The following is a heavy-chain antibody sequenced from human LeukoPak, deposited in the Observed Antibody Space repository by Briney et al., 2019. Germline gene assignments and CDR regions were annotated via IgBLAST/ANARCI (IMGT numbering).Heavy chain of an antibody. J-gene: IGHJ4*02. D-gene: IGHD3-22*01. CDR2: IYYSGST. CDR3: AAAGWDYYDSSGFSFDY. V-gene: IGHV4-59*01. CDR1: GGSTSSYY. Sequence: SETLSLTCTVSGGSTSSYYWSWIRQPPGEGLEWIGYIYYSGSTNYNPSLKSRVTMSVDTSKNQFSLKLSSVTAADTAVYYCAAAGWDYYDSSGFSFDYWGQGTLVTVSS.